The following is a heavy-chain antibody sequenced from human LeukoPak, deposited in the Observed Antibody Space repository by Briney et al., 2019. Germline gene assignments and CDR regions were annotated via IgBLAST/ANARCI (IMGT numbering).Heavy chain of an antibody. Sequence: PSETLSLTCTVSGGSINNYYWSWIRQPPGKGLEWIGYIYYTGSTNYNPSLKSRVTTSADTSKNEFSLRLTSVTAADTAVYYCAREANYYGSGSYFEGTFDYWGQGSLVTVSS. CDR2: IYYTGST. CDR1: GGSINNYY. J-gene: IGHJ4*02. D-gene: IGHD3-10*01. CDR3: AREANYYGSGSYFEGTFDY. V-gene: IGHV4-59*01.